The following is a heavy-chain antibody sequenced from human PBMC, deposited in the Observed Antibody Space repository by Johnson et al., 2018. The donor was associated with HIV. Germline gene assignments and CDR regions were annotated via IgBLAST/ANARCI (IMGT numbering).Heavy chain of an antibody. J-gene: IGHJ3*02. Sequence: VQVVESGGSVVRPGGSLRLSCAASGFTFSGSAMHWVRQASGKGLEWVGGLRRKANSYATTYAASVTGRFTISRDNSKNTLYLQMNSLRAEDTAVYYCAKDPPLGGGDCYAFDIWGQGTMVTVSS. CDR3: AKDPPLGGGDCYAFDI. V-gene: IGHV3-73*01. CDR1: GFTFSGSA. D-gene: IGHD2-21*01. CDR2: LRRKANSYAT.